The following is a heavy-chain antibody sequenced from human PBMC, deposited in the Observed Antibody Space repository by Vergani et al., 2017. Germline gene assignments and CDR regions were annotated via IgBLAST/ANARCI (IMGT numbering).Heavy chain of an antibody. CDR2: IYYSGST. CDR3: ARVPSGWYYWFDP. Sequence: QVQLQESGPGLVKPSETLSLTCTVSGGSISSHYWSWIRQPPGKGLEWIGYIYYSGSTNYNPSLKSRVTISVDTSKNQFSLKLSSVTAADTAVYYCARVPSGWYYWFDPWGQGTLVTVSS. D-gene: IGHD6-19*01. CDR1: GGSISSHY. V-gene: IGHV4-59*11. J-gene: IGHJ5*02.